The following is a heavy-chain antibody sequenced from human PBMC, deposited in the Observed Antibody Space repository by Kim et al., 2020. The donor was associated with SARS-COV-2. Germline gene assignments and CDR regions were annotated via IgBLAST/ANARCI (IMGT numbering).Heavy chain of an antibody. CDR1: GGSISSSSYY. D-gene: IGHD4-17*01. CDR2: IYSGST. Sequence: SETLSLTCTVSGGSISSSSYYWGWIRQPPGKGLEWIGSIYSGSTYYNPSLKSRVTISVDTSKNQFSLKLSSVTAADTAVYYCARHLIRGYGDRFDYWGQGTLVTVSS. V-gene: IGHV4-39*01. J-gene: IGHJ4*02. CDR3: ARHLIRGYGDRFDY.